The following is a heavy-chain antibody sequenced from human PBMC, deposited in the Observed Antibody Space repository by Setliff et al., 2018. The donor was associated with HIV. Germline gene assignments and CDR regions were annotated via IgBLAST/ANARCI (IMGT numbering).Heavy chain of an antibody. CDR1: GFSINNYD. CDR2: ISSTSKTK. CDR3: SRDTFGADDT. V-gene: IGHV3-48*03. Sequence: GESLKISCVASGFSINNYDMNWVRQAPGKGLEWISHISSTSKTKYYAESVRGRISVSRDNAKNTLYLQMNSLRVEDTAVYYCSRDTFGADDTWGQGTLVTVSS. J-gene: IGHJ4*02. D-gene: IGHD3-3*01.